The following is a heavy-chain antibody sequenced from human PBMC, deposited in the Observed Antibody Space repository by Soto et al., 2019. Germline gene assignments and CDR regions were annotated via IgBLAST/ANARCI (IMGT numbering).Heavy chain of an antibody. CDR3: TTEIAVAGTVDY. V-gene: IGHV3-15*01. CDR2: IKSKTDGGTT. D-gene: IGHD6-19*01. Sequence: EVQLVESGGGLVKPGGSLRLSCAASGFTFSNAWMSWVRQAPGKGLEWVGRIKSKTDGGTTDYAAPVKGRFTISRDDSKNTLYLQMNSLKTEDTAVYYCTTEIAVAGTVDYWGQGTLVTVSS. CDR1: GFTFSNAW. J-gene: IGHJ4*02.